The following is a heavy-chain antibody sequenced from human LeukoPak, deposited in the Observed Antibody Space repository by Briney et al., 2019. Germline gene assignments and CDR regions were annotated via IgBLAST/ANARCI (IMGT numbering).Heavy chain of an antibody. CDR1: GFTFSSYA. Sequence: PGGSLGLSCAASGFTFSSYAMHWVRQAPGKGLEYVSAISSNGGSTYYANSVKGRFTISRDNSKNTLYLQMGSLRAEDMAVYYCARDLYSDILTGYYAYWGQGTLVTVSS. V-gene: IGHV3-64*01. CDR3: ARDLYSDILTGYYAY. J-gene: IGHJ4*02. CDR2: ISSNGGST. D-gene: IGHD3-9*01.